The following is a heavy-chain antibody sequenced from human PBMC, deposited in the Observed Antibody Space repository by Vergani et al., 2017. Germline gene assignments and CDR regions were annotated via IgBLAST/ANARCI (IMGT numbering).Heavy chain of an antibody. D-gene: IGHD3-10*01. J-gene: IGHJ3*02. CDR3: ARSEGMVRNLGDAFDI. Sequence: QVQLVESGGGVVQPGRSLRLSCAASGFTFSSYGMHWVRQAPGKGLEWVAVIWYDGSNKYYADSVKGRFTISRDNSKNTLYLQMNSLRAEDTAVYYCARSEGMVRNLGDAFDIWGRETMVTVSS. CDR2: IWYDGSNK. V-gene: IGHV3-33*01. CDR1: GFTFSSYG.